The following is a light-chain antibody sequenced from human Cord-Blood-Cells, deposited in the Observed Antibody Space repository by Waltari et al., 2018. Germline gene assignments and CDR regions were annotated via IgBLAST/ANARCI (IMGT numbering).Light chain of an antibody. Sequence: QSALTQPRSVSGSPGQSVTISCTGTSSDVGGYNYVSWYQQHPGKAPKLMIYDVSTRPSGVPDLFAGSKSGNTASLTISGLQAEDEADYYCCSYAGSYTYVFGTGTKVTVL. CDR1: SSDVGGYNY. J-gene: IGLJ1*01. CDR3: CSYAGSYTYV. CDR2: DVS. V-gene: IGLV2-11*01.